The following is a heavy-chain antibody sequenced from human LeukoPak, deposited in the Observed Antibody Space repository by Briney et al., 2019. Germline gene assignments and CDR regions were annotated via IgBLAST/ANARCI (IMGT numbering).Heavy chain of an antibody. V-gene: IGHV1-2*02. CDR1: GYTFTGYY. CDR2: INPNSGGT. CDR3: ARSGTFADFWSGYPDY. J-gene: IGHJ4*02. D-gene: IGHD3-3*01. Sequence: ASVKVSCKASGYTFTGYYMHWVRQAPGQGLEWMGWINPNSGGTNYAQKFQGRVTMTRDTSISTAYMELSRLRSDDTAVYYCARSGTFADFWSGYPDYWGQGTLVTLSS.